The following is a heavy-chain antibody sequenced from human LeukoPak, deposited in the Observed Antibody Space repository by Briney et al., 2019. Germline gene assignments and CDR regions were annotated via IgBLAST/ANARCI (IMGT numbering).Heavy chain of an antibody. CDR3: ARLVGYCTNGVCRRATRHYYYYMDV. J-gene: IGHJ6*03. CDR1: GGSLSDYY. V-gene: IGHV4-59*01. CDR2: IYYSGST. Sequence: PSETLSLTCAVFGGSLSDYYWTWIRQPPGKGLEWIGYIYYSGSTNYNPSLKSRLTILVDTSKNQFSLKLTSVTAADTAVYYCARLVGYCTNGVCRRATRHYYYYMDVWGRGTTVTVSS. D-gene: IGHD2-8*01.